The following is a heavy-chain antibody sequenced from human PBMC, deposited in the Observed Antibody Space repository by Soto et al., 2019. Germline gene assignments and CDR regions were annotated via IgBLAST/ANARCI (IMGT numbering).Heavy chain of an antibody. J-gene: IGHJ3*02. D-gene: IGHD4-4*01. CDR1: GGFVSSGNYY. V-gene: IGHV4-34*01. CDR2: MSHSGGT. Sequence: QVQLQQWGAGLLKPSETLSLTCAVYGGFVSSGNYYWSWIRQPPGKGLEWIGEMSHSGGTHFNPSLKSRVTISVDTSKNQFSLKMTSVTAAGTALYYCARVERGTTTSVVDACDIWGPGTMVTVSS. CDR3: ARVERGTTTSVVDACDI.